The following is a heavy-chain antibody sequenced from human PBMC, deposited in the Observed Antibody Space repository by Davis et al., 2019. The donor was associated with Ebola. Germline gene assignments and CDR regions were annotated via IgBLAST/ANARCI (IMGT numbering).Heavy chain of an antibody. CDR1: GFTLTTSA. J-gene: IGHJ6*02. CDR2: IVVGTGNT. CDR3: AAGGGYDLWYYGLDV. V-gene: IGHV1-58*01. D-gene: IGHD5-12*01. Sequence: SVKVSCKASGFTLTTSAVHWVRQARGHSLEWIGWIVVGTGNTGYAQNFQERDTITRDMSTNTVYMDLSGLRSEDTAVYYCAAGGGYDLWYYGLDVWGPGTTVTVSS.